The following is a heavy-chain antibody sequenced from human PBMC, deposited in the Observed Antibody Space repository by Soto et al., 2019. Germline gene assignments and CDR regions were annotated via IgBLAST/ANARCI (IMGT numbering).Heavy chain of an antibody. CDR1: GFTFSDFL. CDR2: INSDGSVI. J-gene: IGHJ4*02. V-gene: IGHV3-74*01. Sequence: EVQLVESGGGLVRPGGSLRLSCAASGFTFSDFLMHWVRQTPGKGLSWVARINSDGSVINYAASVKGRFTISRDNARNTLFLQMNSLGAEDTAVYLCARDDFSYGFSNFDYWGQGARVTVSS. D-gene: IGHD3-3*01. CDR3: ARDDFSYGFSNFDY.